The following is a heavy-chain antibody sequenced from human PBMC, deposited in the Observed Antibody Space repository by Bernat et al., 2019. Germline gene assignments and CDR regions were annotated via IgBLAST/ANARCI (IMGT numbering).Heavy chain of an antibody. CDR3: ARVPYGDYVDYYYYMDF. Sequence: QVQLVQSGAEVKKPGSSVKVSCKASGGTFSSYAISWVRQAPGQGLGWMGGIIPIFGTANYAQKFQGRVTLTADESTSTAYMELSSLRSDDTAVYYCARVPYGDYVDYYYYMDFWGKGTTVTVSS. V-gene: IGHV1-69*01. J-gene: IGHJ6*03. CDR2: IIPIFGTA. D-gene: IGHD4-17*01. CDR1: GGTFSSYA.